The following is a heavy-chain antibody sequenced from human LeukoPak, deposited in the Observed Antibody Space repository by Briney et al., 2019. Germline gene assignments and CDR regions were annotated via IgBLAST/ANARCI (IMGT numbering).Heavy chain of an antibody. J-gene: IGHJ4*02. CDR3: ARLPLATARYYFDY. CDR1: GFTFSSYW. Sequence: PGGSLRLSCAASGFTFSSYWMSWVRQAPGKGLEWVANIKQDGSEKYHVASVKGRFTIARDNAKNSLYLQMNSLRAEDTAVYYCARLPLATARYYFDYWGQGTLVTVSS. D-gene: IGHD4-17*01. V-gene: IGHV3-7*01. CDR2: IKQDGSEK.